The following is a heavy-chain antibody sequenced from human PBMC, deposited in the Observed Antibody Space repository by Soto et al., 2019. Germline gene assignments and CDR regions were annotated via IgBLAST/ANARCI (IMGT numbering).Heavy chain of an antibody. CDR3: ARESEDLTSNFDY. J-gene: IGHJ4*02. CDR2: ISSTTNYI. Sequence: GGSLRLSCEASGFIFGEFVMNWVRQAPGKGLEWVSSISSTTNYIYYGDSMKGRFTISRDNAKNSLYLEMNSLRAEDTAVYYCARESEDLTSNFDYWGQGTLVTVSS. V-gene: IGHV3-21*06. CDR1: GFIFGEFV.